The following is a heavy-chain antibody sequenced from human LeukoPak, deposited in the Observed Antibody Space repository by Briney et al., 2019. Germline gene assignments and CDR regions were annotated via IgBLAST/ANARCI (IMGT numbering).Heavy chain of an antibody. J-gene: IGHJ4*02. D-gene: IGHD3-16*01. V-gene: IGHV3-23*01. Sequence: PGGSLRLSCAASGFTFSNSGMSWVRQAPGKGLEWVSAITGSGDNTYYADSVKGRFTTSRDNSKNTLYLQMSSLRAEDTAVYYCAKMGGYFDYWGQGTLVTVPS. CDR1: GFTFSNSG. CDR2: ITGSGDNT. CDR3: AKMGGYFDY.